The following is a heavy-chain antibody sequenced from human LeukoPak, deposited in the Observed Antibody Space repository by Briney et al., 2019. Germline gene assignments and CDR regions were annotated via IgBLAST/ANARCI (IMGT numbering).Heavy chain of an antibody. J-gene: IGHJ5*02. CDR1: GFTFDDYA. Sequence: GGSLRLSCAASGFTFDDYAMHWVRQAPGKGPEWVSLISGDGGSTYYADSVKGRFTISRDNSKNSLCLQMNSLRTEDTALYYCAKDISDYYGSGTDGFDPWGQGTLVTVSS. CDR3: AKDISDYYGSGTDGFDP. CDR2: ISGDGGST. D-gene: IGHD3-10*01. V-gene: IGHV3-43*02.